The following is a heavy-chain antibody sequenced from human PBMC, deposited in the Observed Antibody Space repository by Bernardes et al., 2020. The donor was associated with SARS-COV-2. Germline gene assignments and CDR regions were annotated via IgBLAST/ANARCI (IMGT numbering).Heavy chain of an antibody. Sequence: GGSLRLSCVASGFTFNNFGMVWVRQAPGRGLEWVAGISYEGSIKYYADSLEGRFTISKDNSKNTVYLQINNLRSEDTAIYYCAKVQAIFWIRPYNSGMDVWGQGTTVTVSS. D-gene: IGHD5-18*01. V-gene: IGHV3-30*18. J-gene: IGHJ6*02. CDR2: ISYEGSIK. CDR1: GFTFNNFG. CDR3: AKVQAIFWIRPYNSGMDV.